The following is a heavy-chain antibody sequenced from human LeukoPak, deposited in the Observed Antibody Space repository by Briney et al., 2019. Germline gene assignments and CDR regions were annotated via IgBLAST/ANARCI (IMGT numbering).Heavy chain of an antibody. V-gene: IGHV3-23*01. CDR2: ISGSGGST. D-gene: IGHD3-22*01. Sequence: GGSLGLSCAASGFTFSSYAMSWVRQAPGKGLEWVSAISGSGGSTYYADSVKGRFTISRDNSKNTLYLQMNSLRAEDTAVYYCAKITYYYDSSGPDAFDIWGQGTMVTVSS. CDR1: GFTFSSYA. J-gene: IGHJ3*02. CDR3: AKITYYYDSSGPDAFDI.